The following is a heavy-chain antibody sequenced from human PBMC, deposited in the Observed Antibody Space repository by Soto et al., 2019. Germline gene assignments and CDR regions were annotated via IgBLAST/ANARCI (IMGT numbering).Heavy chain of an antibody. Sequence: SETLSLTCTVSGGSINSYFWSWIRQPPGKGLEWIGYIYYTGSTNYNPSLKSRVTISVDTSKNQFSLKLSSVTAADTAVYYCARDSTWGIGYFDYWGQGTLVTVSS. CDR1: GGSINSYF. J-gene: IGHJ4*02. V-gene: IGHV4-59*01. CDR2: IYYTGST. CDR3: ARDSTWGIGYFDY. D-gene: IGHD3-16*01.